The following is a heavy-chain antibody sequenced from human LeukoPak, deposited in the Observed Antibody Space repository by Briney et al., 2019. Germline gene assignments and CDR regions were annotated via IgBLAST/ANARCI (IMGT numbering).Heavy chain of an antibody. D-gene: IGHD3-22*01. J-gene: IGHJ2*01. CDR2: IYTSGST. Sequence: SQTLSLTCTVSGGSISSGSYYWSWIRQPAGKGLEWIGRIYTSGSTNYNPSLKSRVTISVDTSKNQFSLKLSSVTAADTAVYYCARDPDYYDSSGSSGYFDLWGRGTLVTVSS. V-gene: IGHV4-61*02. CDR3: ARDPDYYDSSGSSGYFDL. CDR1: GGSISSGSYY.